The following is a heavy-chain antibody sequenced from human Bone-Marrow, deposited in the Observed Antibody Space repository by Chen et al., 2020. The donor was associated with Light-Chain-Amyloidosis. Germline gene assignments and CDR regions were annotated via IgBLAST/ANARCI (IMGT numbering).Heavy chain of an antibody. V-gene: IGHV5-51*01. D-gene: IGHD5-12*01. CDR1: GYTFPNYW. Sequence: EVQLEQSGPEVKKPGESLKISCKGSGYTFPNYWIGWVRQMPGKGLEWMGVIYPEESDAKYGPPVEGPITIYADKSIPTSYLQWRSLKAADTAMYYCARRRDGYNFEDWGQGTLVTVSS. J-gene: IGHJ4*02. CDR3: ARRRDGYNFED. CDR2: IYPEESDA.